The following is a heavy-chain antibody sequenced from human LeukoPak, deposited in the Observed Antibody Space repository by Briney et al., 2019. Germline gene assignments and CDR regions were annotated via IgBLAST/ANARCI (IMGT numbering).Heavy chain of an antibody. CDR1: GFTFSSYA. CDR3: AKQDAYCGGDCYSIDY. CDR2: ISGSGCST. V-gene: IGHV3-23*01. J-gene: IGHJ4*02. Sequence: AGGSLRLSCAASGFTFSSYAMSWVRQAPGKGLEWVSAISGSGCSTYYADSVKGRFTISRDNSKNTLYLQMNSLRAEDTAVYYCAKQDAYCGGDCYSIDYWGKGTLVTVSS. D-gene: IGHD2-21*02.